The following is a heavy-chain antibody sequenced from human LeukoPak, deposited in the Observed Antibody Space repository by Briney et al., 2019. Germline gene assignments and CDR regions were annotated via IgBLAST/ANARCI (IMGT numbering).Heavy chain of an antibody. CDR3: ARRYSSSYDY. V-gene: IGHV4-59*01. Sequence: PSETLPLTCTVSGGSISSYYWSWIRQSPGKGLEWIGYIYYSGSTNYNPSLKSRVTISVDTSKNQFSLKLSSVTAADTALYYCARRYSSSYDYWGQGTLVTVSS. D-gene: IGHD6-6*01. CDR1: GGSISSYY. J-gene: IGHJ4*02. CDR2: IYYSGST.